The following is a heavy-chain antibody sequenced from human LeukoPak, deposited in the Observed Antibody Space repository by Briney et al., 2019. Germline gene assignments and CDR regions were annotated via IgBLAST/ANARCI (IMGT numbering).Heavy chain of an antibody. CDR1: DFTVSSHY. CDR2: IDTDGRT. Sequence: PGRVLRLSCAASDFTVSSHYMSWFRKPPGKGLEWVSAIDTDGRTFYADTARGRVTVSRDKPKNTLYLQMNSLRAEDTAVYYCATLWGGLGDIWGQGTEVTVSS. J-gene: IGHJ3*02. CDR3: ATLWGGLGDI. V-gene: IGHV3-53*01. D-gene: IGHD7-27*01.